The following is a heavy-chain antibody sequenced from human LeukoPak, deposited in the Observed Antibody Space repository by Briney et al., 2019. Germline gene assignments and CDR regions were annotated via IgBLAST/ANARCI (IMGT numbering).Heavy chain of an antibody. Sequence: PSETLSLTCAVYGGSFSGYYWSWIRQPPGKGLEWIGEINHSGSTNYNPSLKSRVTISVDTSKNQFSPKLSSVTAADTAVYYCARGQLVPRLYYFDYWGQGTLVTVSS. V-gene: IGHV4-34*01. CDR1: GGSFSGYY. J-gene: IGHJ4*02. CDR3: ARGQLVPRLYYFDY. CDR2: INHSGST. D-gene: IGHD6-6*01.